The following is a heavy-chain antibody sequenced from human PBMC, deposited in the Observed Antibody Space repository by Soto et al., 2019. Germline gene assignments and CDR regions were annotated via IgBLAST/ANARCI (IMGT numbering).Heavy chain of an antibody. CDR3: GRALRGFSAFDI. CDR2: IYHSGSI. Sequence: PSATLSLTCTVSSGSISSTNWWSWVRQPPGKGLEWIGEIYHSGSINYNPSLNSRVTISVDKSKNHFSLTLSSVTAADTAVYYCGRALRGFSAFDIWGQGTLVTVSS. D-gene: IGHD3-16*01. V-gene: IGHV4-4*02. J-gene: IGHJ3*02. CDR1: SGSISSTNW.